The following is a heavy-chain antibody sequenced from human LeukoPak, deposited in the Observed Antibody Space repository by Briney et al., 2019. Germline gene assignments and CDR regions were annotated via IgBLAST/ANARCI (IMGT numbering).Heavy chain of an antibody. CDR2: IYYSGST. V-gene: IGHV4-30-4*08. CDR1: GGSISSGDYY. CDR3: ARGDYCSSTSCYNGYFQH. Sequence: SETLSLTCTVSGGSISSGDYYWSWIRQPPGKGLEWIGYIYYSGSTYYNPSLKSRVTISVDTSKNQFSLKLSSVTAADTAVYYCARGDYCSSTSCYNGYFQHWGLGTLATVSS. J-gene: IGHJ1*01. D-gene: IGHD2-2*02.